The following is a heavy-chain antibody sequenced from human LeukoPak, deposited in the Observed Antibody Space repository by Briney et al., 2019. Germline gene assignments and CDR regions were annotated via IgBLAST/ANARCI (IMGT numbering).Heavy chain of an antibody. CDR2: IYYSGST. V-gene: IGHV4-59*01. Sequence: SETLSLTCTVSGGSISSYYWSWIRQPPGKGLEWIGYIYYSGSTNYNPSLKSRVTISVDTSKNQFSLKLSSVTAADTAVYYCARGGYYDSSGYYSDFDCWGQGTLVTVSS. CDR3: ARGGYYDSSGYYSDFDC. CDR1: GGSISSYY. D-gene: IGHD3-22*01. J-gene: IGHJ4*02.